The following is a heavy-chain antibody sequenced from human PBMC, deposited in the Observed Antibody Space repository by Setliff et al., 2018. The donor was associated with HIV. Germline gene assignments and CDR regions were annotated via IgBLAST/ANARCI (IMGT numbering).Heavy chain of an antibody. J-gene: IGHJ6*03. CDR1: GFTFSSYG. CDR2: IRYDGSDK. V-gene: IGHV3-30*02. D-gene: IGHD2-2*01. Sequence: GGSLRLSCAASGFTFSSYGMHWARQSPGKGLEWVAFIRYDGSDKYYTDSVEGRFTISRDNSKNTVYLQMNSLRAEDTAVYYCAKDPWHCSSNSCPMYFYYMDVWGKGTTVTVSS. CDR3: AKDPWHCSSNSCPMYFYYMDV.